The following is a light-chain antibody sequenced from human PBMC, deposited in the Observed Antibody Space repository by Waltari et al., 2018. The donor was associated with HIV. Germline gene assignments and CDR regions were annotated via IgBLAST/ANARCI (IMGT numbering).Light chain of an antibody. CDR1: QSLVDTDGNTY. Sequence: DVVMTQSPLSLPVTLGQPASISCRSSQSLVDTDGNTYLNWFQQRPGQSPRRLIYRASHRDSGVPDRFSGSGSGTDFTLKISRVKADDIGIYYCMQATHWSITFGQGTRLEIK. CDR3: MQATHWSIT. J-gene: IGKJ5*01. V-gene: IGKV2-30*01. CDR2: RAS.